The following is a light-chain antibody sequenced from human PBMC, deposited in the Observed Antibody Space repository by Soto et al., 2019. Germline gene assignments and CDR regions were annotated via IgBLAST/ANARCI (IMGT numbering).Light chain of an antibody. V-gene: IGKV1-6*01. CDR1: QGIRND. J-gene: IGKJ1*01. Sequence: AIQMTQSPSSLSASVGDRVTITCRASQGIRNDLGWYQQKPGKAPKLLIYTASSLQSGVPSRFSGSGSGTDCTLTISSLQPEDVATDCWLQDYSYPRTFGQGTKVEIK. CDR3: LQDYSYPRT. CDR2: TAS.